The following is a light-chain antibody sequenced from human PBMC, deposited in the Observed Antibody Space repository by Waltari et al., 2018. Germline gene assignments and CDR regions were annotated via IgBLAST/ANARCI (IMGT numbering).Light chain of an antibody. CDR2: YAN. CDR3: QQGNTYPLT. CDR1: QGISSY. Sequence: IQMSQSPSSLSASVGDRVTITCRASQGISSYLNWYQQKPGKAPKLLIYYANSLASGVPSRFSGSGSGTQFTLTISSLQPEDFATYYCQQGNTYPLTFGGGTKVEIK. V-gene: IGKV1-13*02. J-gene: IGKJ4*01.